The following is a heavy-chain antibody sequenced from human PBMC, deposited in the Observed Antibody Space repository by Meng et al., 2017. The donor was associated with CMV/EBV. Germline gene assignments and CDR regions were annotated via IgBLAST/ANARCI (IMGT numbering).Heavy chain of an antibody. J-gene: IGHJ5*02. V-gene: IGHV3-66*01. Sequence: LVVPRGGFVQPGRSLVPACTASGFSVSSNHMSWVRQAPGKGLEWISIIYGSGNTYYGDSVKGRSTISRDNFRNTLYFQMNSLRAEDTAVYYCAREIPQAWASWGQGTLVTVSS. CDR2: IYGSGNT. CDR3: AREIPQAWAS. CDR1: GFSVSSNH. D-gene: IGHD2-21*01.